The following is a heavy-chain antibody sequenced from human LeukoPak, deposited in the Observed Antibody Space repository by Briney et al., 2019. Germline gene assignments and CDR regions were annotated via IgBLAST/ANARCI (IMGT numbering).Heavy chain of an antibody. Sequence: SETLSLTCTVSGGSISSSYYWGWIRQPPGKELEWIGSIYYSGSTYYNPSLKSRVTISVDTSKNQFSLKLSSVTAADTAVYYCASTRSTSCFCWFDPWGQGTLVTVSS. V-gene: IGHV4-39*01. CDR3: ASTRSTSCFCWFDP. CDR1: GGSISSSYY. J-gene: IGHJ5*02. D-gene: IGHD2-2*01. CDR2: IYYSGST.